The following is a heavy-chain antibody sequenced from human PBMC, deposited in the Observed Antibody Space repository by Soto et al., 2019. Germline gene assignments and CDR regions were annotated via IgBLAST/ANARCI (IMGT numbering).Heavy chain of an antibody. Sequence: ASVKVSCKASGYTFTGHHIHWVRQAPEQGPEWMGEIGPESGATRYAQKFQGRVTMTMDMSITTVYMELSNLSPDDAAVYYCGRGRSGQIVVFYWGQGTPVTVSS. J-gene: IGHJ4*02. CDR2: IGPESGAT. CDR3: GRGRSGQIVVFY. D-gene: IGHD5-12*01. V-gene: IGHV1-2*02. CDR1: GYTFTGHH.